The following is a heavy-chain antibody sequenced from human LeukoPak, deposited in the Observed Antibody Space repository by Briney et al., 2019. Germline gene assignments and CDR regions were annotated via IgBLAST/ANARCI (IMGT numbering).Heavy chain of an antibody. Sequence: GGSLRLSCAASGNYWMHWVRQAPGKGLVWVSHINSDGSWTSFADSVKGRLTISIDNAKNTVYLQMNSLRAEDTAVYYCVSFYETYWGRGTLVTVSS. D-gene: IGHD2/OR15-2a*01. V-gene: IGHV3-74*01. CDR2: INSDGSWT. CDR1: GNYW. J-gene: IGHJ4*02. CDR3: VSFYETY.